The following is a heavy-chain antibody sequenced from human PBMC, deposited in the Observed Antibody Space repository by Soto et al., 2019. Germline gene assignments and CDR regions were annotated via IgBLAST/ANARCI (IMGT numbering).Heavy chain of an antibody. J-gene: IGHJ6*03. CDR2: IYPGDSET. V-gene: IGHV5-51*01. CDR1: GYSFSNYW. Sequence: GESLKISCKGSGYSFSNYWIGWVRQMPGKGLEWMGVIYPGDSETRYSPSFQGQVAVSADKSISTAYLQWSSLKASDTAIYYCARGGPLYYYYYMDVWGKGTTVTVSS. CDR3: ARGGPLYYYYYMDV.